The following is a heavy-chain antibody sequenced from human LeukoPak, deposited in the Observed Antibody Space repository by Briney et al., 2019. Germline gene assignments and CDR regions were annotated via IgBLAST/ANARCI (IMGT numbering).Heavy chain of an antibody. CDR1: GHSFTSYW. CDR2: IYPGDSDI. D-gene: IGHD3-22*01. Sequence: KRGESLKISCKGSGHSFTSYWIGWVRQMPGKGLEWMGIIYPGDSDIKYSPSFQGQVTISADRSISTAYLQWSSLKASDTAVYYCTYYYYDSSGYILFDYWGQGTLVTVSS. CDR3: TYYYYDSSGYILFDY. J-gene: IGHJ4*02. V-gene: IGHV5-51*01.